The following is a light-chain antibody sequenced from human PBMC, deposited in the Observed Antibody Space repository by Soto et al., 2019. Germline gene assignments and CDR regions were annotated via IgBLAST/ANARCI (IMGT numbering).Light chain of an antibody. CDR3: QQYGSSPS. V-gene: IGKV3D-20*01. CDR2: DAS. CDR1: QSVNTY. J-gene: IGKJ4*01. Sequence: EIVLTQSPATLSLSPGKRATLSCRASQSVNTYLAWYQQKPGLAPRLLIYDASSRAAGISHRFSGSGSGTDFTLTISRLEPEDFAVYYCQQYGSSPSFGGGTKVDIK.